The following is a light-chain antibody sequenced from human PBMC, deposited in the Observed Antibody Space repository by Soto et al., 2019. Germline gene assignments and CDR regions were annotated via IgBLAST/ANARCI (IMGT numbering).Light chain of an antibody. V-gene: IGLV1-44*01. J-gene: IGLJ2*01. CDR3: EAWDDSLYGAV. CDR1: SSNIGANP. CDR2: NND. Sequence: QSVLTQPPSASGTPRQRVTIFCSGSSSNIGANPINWYQQLPGTAPKLLIYNNDQRPSGVPDRFSASKSGTSASLAISGLQSEDEADYYCEAWDDSLYGAVLGGGTKLTVL.